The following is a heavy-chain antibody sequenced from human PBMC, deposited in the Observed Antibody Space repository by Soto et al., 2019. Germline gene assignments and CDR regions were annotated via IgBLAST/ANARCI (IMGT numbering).Heavy chain of an antibody. CDR2: IYYSGST. CDR1: GVSISSGDYY. J-gene: IGHJ5*02. Sequence: SETLSLTCTVSGVSISSGDYYWSWIRQPPGKGLEWIGYIYYSGSTYYSQSLKSRVTISVDTSKNQFSLKLNSVTAADTAVYYCARGGPVDTAMGMGCWFDPWGQGTLVTVSS. V-gene: IGHV4-30-4*08. D-gene: IGHD5-18*01. CDR3: ARGGPVDTAMGMGCWFDP.